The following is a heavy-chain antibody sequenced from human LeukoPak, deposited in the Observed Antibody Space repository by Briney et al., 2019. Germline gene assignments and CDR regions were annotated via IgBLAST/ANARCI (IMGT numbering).Heavy chain of an antibody. J-gene: IGHJ6*02. CDR3: VNVVAATDYYYYGMDV. V-gene: IGHV3-23*01. Sequence: GGSLRLSCAASGFSFSTYAMSWVRQAPGKGLEWVSGITKTGNTYYADSMKGRFTISRDNSKNTLYLQMNSLRVEDTAVYYCVNVVAATDYYYYGMDVWGQGTTVTVSS. D-gene: IGHD2-15*01. CDR1: GFSFSTYA. CDR2: ITKTGNT.